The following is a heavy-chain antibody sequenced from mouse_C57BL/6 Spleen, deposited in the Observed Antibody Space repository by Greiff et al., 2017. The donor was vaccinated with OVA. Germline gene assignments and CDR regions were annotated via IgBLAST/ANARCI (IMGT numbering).Heavy chain of an antibody. CDR1: GYTFTDYY. V-gene: IGHV1-19*01. CDR2: INPYNGGT. CDR3: ARSGYGSQAWFAY. D-gene: IGHD1-1*01. J-gene: IGHJ3*01. Sequence: EVQLQQSGPVLVKPGASVKMSCKASGYTFTDYYMNWVKQSHGKSLEWIGVINPYNGGTSYNQKFKGKATLTVDKSSSTAYMELNSLTSEDSAVYYCARSGYGSQAWFAYWGQGTLVTVSA.